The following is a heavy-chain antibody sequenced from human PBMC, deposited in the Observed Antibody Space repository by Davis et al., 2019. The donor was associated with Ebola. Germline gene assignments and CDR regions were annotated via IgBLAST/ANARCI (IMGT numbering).Heavy chain of an antibody. D-gene: IGHD4-17*01. V-gene: IGHV3-73*01. Sequence: GESLKIPCAASGFTFSGSAMHWVRQASGKGLEWVGRIRSKANSYATAYAASVKGRFTISRDDSKNTAYLQMNSLKTEDTAVYYCTSPYGVYEIWSQGTLVTVSS. CDR2: IRSKANSYAT. CDR3: TSPYGVYEI. CDR1: GFTFSGSA. J-gene: IGHJ4*02.